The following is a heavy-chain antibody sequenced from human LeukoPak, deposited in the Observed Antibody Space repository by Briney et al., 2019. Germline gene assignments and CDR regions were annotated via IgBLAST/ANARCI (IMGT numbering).Heavy chain of an antibody. CDR1: GLIFTSDA. V-gene: IGHV3-23*01. J-gene: IGHJ4*02. CDR2: ISGRGGST. CDR3: ARRETFDY. Sequence: PGGCLRLACAAYGLIFTSDAMGSVRQAPGKGLGWVSAISGRGGSTYYADSVKGRFTISRDNAKNTLYLQMNSLRAEDTAVYYCARRETFDYWGQGTLVTVSS.